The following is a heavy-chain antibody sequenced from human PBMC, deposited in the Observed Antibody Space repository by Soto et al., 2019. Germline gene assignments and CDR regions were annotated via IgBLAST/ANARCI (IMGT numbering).Heavy chain of an antibody. D-gene: IGHD2-2*01. CDR3: AKDRIPAALTGGDAFDI. J-gene: IGHJ3*02. Sequence: GGSLRLSCAASGFTFSSYAMSWVRQAPGKGLEWVSAISGSGGSTYYADSVKGRFTISRDNSKNTLYLQMNSLRAEDTAVYYCAKDRIPAALTGGDAFDIWGQGTMVTVSS. CDR2: ISGSGGST. CDR1: GFTFSSYA. V-gene: IGHV3-23*01.